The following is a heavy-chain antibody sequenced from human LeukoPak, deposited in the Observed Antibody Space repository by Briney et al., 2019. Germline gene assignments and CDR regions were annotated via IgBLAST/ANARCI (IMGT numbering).Heavy chain of an antibody. D-gene: IGHD3-16*01. CDR1: GGSISSGGYY. J-gene: IGHJ4*02. Sequence: SETLSLTCTVSGGSISSGGYYWSWIRQHPGTGLEWIGYIYYSGSTYYNPSLKSRVTISVDTSKNQFSLKPSSVTAADTAVYYCARDLGGRGSTTPMGYWGQGTLVTVSS. V-gene: IGHV4-31*03. CDR3: ARDLGGRGSTTPMGY. CDR2: IYYSGST.